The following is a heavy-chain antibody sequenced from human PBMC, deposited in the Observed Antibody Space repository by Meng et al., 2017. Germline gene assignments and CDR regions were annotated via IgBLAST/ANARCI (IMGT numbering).Heavy chain of an antibody. D-gene: IGHD1-26*01. CDR2: INHSGST. V-gene: IGHV4-34*01. Sequence: ESLKISCAVYGGSFSGYYWSWIRQPPGKGLEWIGEINHSGSTNYNPSLKSRVTISVDTSKNQFSLKLSSVTAADTAVYYCARFSGKAVPFWGQGTLVTVSS. CDR3: ARFSGKAVPF. CDR1: GGSFSGYY. J-gene: IGHJ4*02.